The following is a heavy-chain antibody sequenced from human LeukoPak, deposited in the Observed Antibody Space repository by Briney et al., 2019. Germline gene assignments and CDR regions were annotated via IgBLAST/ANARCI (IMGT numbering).Heavy chain of an antibody. CDR2: IYTSGST. CDR1: GGSISSYY. J-gene: IGHJ6*03. CDR3: ARDQYYYGSGSYYYYYYYIDV. D-gene: IGHD3-10*01. V-gene: IGHV4-4*07. Sequence: SETLSLTCTVSGGSISSYYWSWIRQPAGKGLEWIGRIYTSGSTNYNPSLKSRVTMSVDTSKNQFSLKLSSVTAADTAVYYCARDQYYYGSGSYYYYYYYIDVWGKGTTVTVSS.